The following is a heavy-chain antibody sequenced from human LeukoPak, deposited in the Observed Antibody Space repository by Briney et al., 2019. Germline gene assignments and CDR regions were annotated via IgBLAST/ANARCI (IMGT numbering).Heavy chain of an antibody. V-gene: IGHV5-51*01. D-gene: IGHD3-9*01. J-gene: IGHJ4*02. CDR2: VYPGDPDT. CDR3: ARHPNRYFDWLSEFDY. CDR1: GYSFTSYW. Sequence: GESLKISCKGSGYSFTSYWIGWVRQMPGKGLEWMGIVYPGDPDTRYSPSFQGQVTISADKSISTAYLQWSSLRASDTAMYYCARHPNRYFDWLSEFDYWGQGTLVTVSS.